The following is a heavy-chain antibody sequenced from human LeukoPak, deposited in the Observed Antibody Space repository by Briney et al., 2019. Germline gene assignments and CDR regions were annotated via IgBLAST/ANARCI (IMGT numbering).Heavy chain of an antibody. CDR1: GYSISSGYY. J-gene: IGHJ4*02. V-gene: IGHV4-38-2*02. CDR2: IYFTGNT. Sequence: PSETLSLTCTVSGYSISSGYYWAWIRQPPGRGLEWIGSIYFTGNTYYNSSLQSRVIISVDTSNNQFSLQLDSVTAADTAVYYCARDGLDYGDYGGGYWGQGTLVTVS. D-gene: IGHD4-17*01. CDR3: ARDGLDYGDYGGGY.